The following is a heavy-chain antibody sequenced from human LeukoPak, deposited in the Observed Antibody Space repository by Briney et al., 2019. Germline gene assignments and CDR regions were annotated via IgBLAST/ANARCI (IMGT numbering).Heavy chain of an antibody. D-gene: IGHD3-10*01. CDR2: IYTSGST. J-gene: IGHJ4*02. CDR3: ARARGRYGSGSYLLDY. CDR1: GGSFSGYY. Sequence: SETLSLTCAVYGGSFSGYYWSWIRQPAGKGLEWIGRIYTSGSTNYNPSLKSRVTMSVDTSKNQFSLKLSSVTAADTAVYYCARARGRYGSGSYLLDYWGQGTLVTVSS. V-gene: IGHV4-59*10.